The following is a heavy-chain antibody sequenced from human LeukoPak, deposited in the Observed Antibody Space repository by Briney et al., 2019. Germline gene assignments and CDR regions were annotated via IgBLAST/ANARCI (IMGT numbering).Heavy chain of an antibody. CDR2: INDSGSP. J-gene: IGHJ4*02. Sequence: PSETLSLTCEVNGGSFNGYHWTWIRQSPGKGLEWIGEINDSGSPIYSPSLRSRLTISVDTSKNQFSVTLTSVTAADTAVYYCGIAPDYWGQGTLVIVSS. V-gene: IGHV4-34*01. CDR1: GGSFNGYH. CDR3: GIAPDY.